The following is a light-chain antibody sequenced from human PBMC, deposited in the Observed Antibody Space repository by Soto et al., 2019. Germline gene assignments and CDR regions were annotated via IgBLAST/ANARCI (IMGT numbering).Light chain of an antibody. CDR1: QSLVHSNGNTY. V-gene: IGKV2-24*01. J-gene: IGKJ1*01. CDR2: VIS. Sequence: DTVMTQTPLPAPVTLGQPASISCRSSQSLVHSNGNTYLSWLQQRPGQPPRLLIYVISNRYSGVQDRFSGSGTGTHFPLEISRLEAEGVGIYYCGQRTHWPRTLGLGTKVEI. CDR3: GQRTHWPRT.